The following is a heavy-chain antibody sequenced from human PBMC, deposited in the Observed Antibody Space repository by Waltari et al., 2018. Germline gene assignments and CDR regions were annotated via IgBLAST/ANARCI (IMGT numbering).Heavy chain of an antibody. CDR2: ISSSSSYI. D-gene: IGHD3-3*01. CDR3: ARASQTYYDFWSGSPPFDY. Sequence: EVQLVESGGGLVKPGGSLRLSCAASGLTFSSYSMNWVRQAPGKGLEWVSSISSSSSYIYYADSVKGRFTISRDNAKNSLYLQMNSLRAEDTAVYYCARASQTYYDFWSGSPPFDYWGQGTLVTVSS. V-gene: IGHV3-21*01. CDR1: GLTFSSYS. J-gene: IGHJ4*02.